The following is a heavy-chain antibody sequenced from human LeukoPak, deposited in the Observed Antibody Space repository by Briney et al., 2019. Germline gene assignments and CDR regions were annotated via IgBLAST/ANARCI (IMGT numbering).Heavy chain of an antibody. CDR2: ISSSSSYI. CDR1: GFTFSDYT. D-gene: IGHD4-23*01. CDR3: ARDPGGVTKTYYLDY. J-gene: IGHJ4*02. V-gene: IGHV3-21*01. Sequence: PGGSLRLSCAASGFTFSDYTMNWVRQAPGKGLEWVSSISSSSSYIYYADSVKGRFNISRDNAKNSLFLQMNSLRAEDTAMYYCARDPGGVTKTYYLDYWGQGALVTVSS.